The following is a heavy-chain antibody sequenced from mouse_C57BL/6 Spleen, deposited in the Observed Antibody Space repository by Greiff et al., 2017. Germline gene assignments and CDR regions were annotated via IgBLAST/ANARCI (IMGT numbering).Heavy chain of an antibody. V-gene: IGHV5-9-1*02. J-gene: IGHJ4*01. CDR1: GFSFSSYA. CDR3: TSAGNAMDY. CDR2: ISSGGDYV. Sequence: EVTLMESGAGLVKPGGSLKLSCAASGFSFSSYAMSWVRQTPETRLEWVSYISSGGDYVYYADTVKGQFTISKDDTRNALYLQMSSLKSEDTAMYYCTSAGNAMDYWGQGTSVTVSS. D-gene: IGHD4-1*01.